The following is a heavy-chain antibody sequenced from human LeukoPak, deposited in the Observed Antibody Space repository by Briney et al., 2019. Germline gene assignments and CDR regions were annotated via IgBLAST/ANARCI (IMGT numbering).Heavy chain of an antibody. CDR3: ARSPRPGHCNKNSCYRYYFDY. CDR2: IYSGGST. V-gene: IGHV3-66*01. D-gene: IGHD2/OR15-2a*01. CDR1: GFTVSRNH. Sequence: GGSLRLSCAAPGFTVSRNHMSWVRQAPGKGLEWVSVIYSGGSTYYADSVKDRFIISRDNSKNTLYFQMNNLSAEDTAVYYCARSPRPGHCNKNSCYRYYFDYWGQGTLVTVSS. J-gene: IGHJ4*02.